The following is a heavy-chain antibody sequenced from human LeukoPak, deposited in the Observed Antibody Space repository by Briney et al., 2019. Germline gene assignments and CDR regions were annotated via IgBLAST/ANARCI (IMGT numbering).Heavy chain of an antibody. CDR2: IYYSGST. CDR1: GGSVSSGSYY. V-gene: IGHV4-30-4*08. Sequence: SETLSLTCTVSGGSVSSGSYYWSWIRQPPGKGLEWIGYIYYSGSTYYNPSLKSRVTISVDTSKNQFSLKLSSVTAADTAVYYCARDGPWLVPYAFDIWGQGTMVTVSS. D-gene: IGHD6-19*01. J-gene: IGHJ3*02. CDR3: ARDGPWLVPYAFDI.